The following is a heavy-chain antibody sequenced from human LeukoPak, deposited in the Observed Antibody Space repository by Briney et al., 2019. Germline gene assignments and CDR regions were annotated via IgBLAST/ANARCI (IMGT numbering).Heavy chain of an antibody. D-gene: IGHD3-22*01. Sequence: GASVKVSCKASGGTFSSYAISWVRQAPGQGLEWMGGIIPIFGTANYAQKFQGRVTITADESTSTAYMELSSLRSEDTAVYYCARAREYYYDSSGYHSFDYWGQGTLVTVSS. V-gene: IGHV1-69*13. CDR1: GGTFSSYA. CDR3: ARAREYYYDSSGYHSFDY. J-gene: IGHJ4*02. CDR2: IIPIFGTA.